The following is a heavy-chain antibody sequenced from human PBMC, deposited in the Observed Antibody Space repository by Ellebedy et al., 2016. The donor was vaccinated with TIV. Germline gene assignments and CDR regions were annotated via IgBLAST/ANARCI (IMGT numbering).Heavy chain of an antibody. D-gene: IGHD2-21*02. V-gene: IGHV4-4*07. CDR1: GGSISNYY. J-gene: IGHJ5*02. CDR2: IYTSGST. Sequence: MPSETLSLTCTVSGGSISNYYWSWIRQPAGKGLEWIGRIYTSGSTNYSPSLRSRVTMSLDTSRNQFSLRLTSVTAADTAVYYCARGSILQTGNWFDPWGQGALVTVSS. CDR3: ARGSILQTGNWFDP.